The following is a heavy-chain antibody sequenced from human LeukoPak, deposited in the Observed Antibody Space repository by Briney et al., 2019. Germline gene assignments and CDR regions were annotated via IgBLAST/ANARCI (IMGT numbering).Heavy chain of an antibody. J-gene: IGHJ6*04. CDR2: SSSSSSYI. V-gene: IGHV3-21*01. Sequence: PGGSLRLSCAASGFTFSSYSMNWVRQAPRKGLGRVSSSSSSSSYIYYADSVKGRFTISTDNAKNSLYLQMNSLRAEDTAVYYCAKSVHLGYNCYYGMDVWGKGTTVPVSS. CDR3: AKSVHLGYNCYYGMDV. CDR1: GFTFSSYS. D-gene: IGHD3-10*01.